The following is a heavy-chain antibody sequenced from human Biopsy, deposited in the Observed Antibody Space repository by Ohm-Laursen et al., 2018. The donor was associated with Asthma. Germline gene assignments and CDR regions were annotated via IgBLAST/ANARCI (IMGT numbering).Heavy chain of an antibody. D-gene: IGHD3-9*01. CDR2: INAGNGNT. V-gene: IGHV1-3*01. CDR1: GYTFINYA. CDR3: ARTYYDFLTGQVNDVFAI. Sequence: GPSVKASCKASGYTFINYAIHWVRQAPGQRLEWMGWINAGNGNTKYSQKFQGRVTITRDTSASTAYMDLSSLRSEDTAVYYCARTYYDFLTGQVNDVFAIWGQGTMVTVSS. J-gene: IGHJ3*02.